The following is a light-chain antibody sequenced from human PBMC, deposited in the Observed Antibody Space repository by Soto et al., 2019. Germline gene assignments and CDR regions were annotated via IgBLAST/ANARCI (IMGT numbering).Light chain of an antibody. CDR1: QGISTY. CDR2: AAS. Sequence: DITMNQSPSALSASVGDRVTITCRASQGISTYLNWYQQKPGKAPKLLIYAASSLQSGVPSRFSGSGSGTDFTLTISSLQPEDFTTYYCQQLARFPTPFGGGTKVAIK. J-gene: IGKJ4*01. V-gene: IGKV1-39*01. CDR3: QQLARFPTP.